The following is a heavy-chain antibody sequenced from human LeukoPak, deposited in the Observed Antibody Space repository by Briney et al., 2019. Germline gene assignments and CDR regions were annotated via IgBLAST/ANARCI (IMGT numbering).Heavy chain of an antibody. CDR1: GGSISSGDYY. Sequence: SQTLSLTCTVSGGSISSGDYYWSWIRQPPGKGLEWIGYIYYSGSTYYNPSLKSRVTVSVDTSKNQFSLKLSSVTAADTAVYYCTGGSYSRYFDYWGQGTLVTVSS. CDR2: IYYSGST. D-gene: IGHD1-26*01. J-gene: IGHJ4*02. CDR3: TGGSYSRYFDY. V-gene: IGHV4-30-4*08.